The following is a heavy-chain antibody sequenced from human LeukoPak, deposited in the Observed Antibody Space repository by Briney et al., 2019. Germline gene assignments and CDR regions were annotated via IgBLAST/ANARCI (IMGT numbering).Heavy chain of an antibody. D-gene: IGHD2-2*01. Sequence: PGGSLRLSCAASGFTFSSDSMTWVRQAPGKGLEWVSTINNNGVSTFYADPVRGRFTISRDNSKNTLYLHMNSLRAEDTAVYYCAKDSFSTRWGQGTLVTVSS. CDR1: GFTFSSDS. J-gene: IGHJ4*02. V-gene: IGHV3-23*01. CDR2: INNNGVST. CDR3: AKDSFSTR.